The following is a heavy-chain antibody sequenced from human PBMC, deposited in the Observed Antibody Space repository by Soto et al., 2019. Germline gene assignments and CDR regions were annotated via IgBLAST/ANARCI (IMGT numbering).Heavy chain of an antibody. CDR3: ARLLGGWGGSSSALVFDF. CDR1: GYKFTNYW. D-gene: IGHD6-6*01. J-gene: IGHJ4*02. V-gene: IGHV5-51*06. Sequence: EVQLVQSGAEVKKPGQSLKISCKASGYKFTNYWIAWVRQMPGNGLEWMGIIYPGDSDTRYSPSFQGQVTISADKSCTTAYLQWSSLKASDTAIFYGARLLGGWGGSSSALVFDFWGQGTLVNVSS. CDR2: IYPGDSDT.